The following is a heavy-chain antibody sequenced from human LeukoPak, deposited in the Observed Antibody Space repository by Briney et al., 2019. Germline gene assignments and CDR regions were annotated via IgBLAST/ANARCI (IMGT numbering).Heavy chain of an antibody. J-gene: IGHJ5*02. Sequence: TSETLSLTCTVSGGSISSYYWSWIRQPPGKGLEWIGYIYYSGSTNYNPSLKSRVTISVDTSKNQFSLKLSSVTAADTAVYYCARHNYGGNHNWFDPWGQGTLVTVSS. V-gene: IGHV4-59*08. CDR3: ARHNYGGNHNWFDP. CDR1: GGSISSYY. CDR2: IYYSGST. D-gene: IGHD4-23*01.